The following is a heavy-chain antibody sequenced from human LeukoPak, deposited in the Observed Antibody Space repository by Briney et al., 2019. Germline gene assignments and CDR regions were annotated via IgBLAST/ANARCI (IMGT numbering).Heavy chain of an antibody. D-gene: IGHD1-26*01. CDR3: TTRGGSLSICDY. V-gene: IGHV3-15*01. CDR2: IKSKTDGGTT. J-gene: IGHJ4*02. CDR1: GFTFSTYS. Sequence: GGSLRLSCASSGFTFSTYSMNWVRQAPGKGLEWVGRIKSKTDGGTTDYAAPVKGRFTISRDDSKNTLYLQMNSLKTEDTAVYYCTTRGGSLSICDYWGQGTLVTVSS.